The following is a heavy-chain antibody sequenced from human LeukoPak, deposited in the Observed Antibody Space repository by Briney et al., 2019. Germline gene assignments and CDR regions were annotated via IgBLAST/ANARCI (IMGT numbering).Heavy chain of an antibody. CDR3: AKYAGLYYSDY. Sequence: PGGGLRLSCAASGFTFSNYAMSWVRQAPGKGLEWVSASSGSGGSTHYADSVEGRFTISRDNPKNTLYLQMNSLRAGDTAVYYCAKYAGLYYSDYWGQGTLGTVSS. J-gene: IGHJ4*02. CDR1: GFTFSNYA. D-gene: IGHD2-2*01. CDR2: SSGSGGST. V-gene: IGHV3-23*01.